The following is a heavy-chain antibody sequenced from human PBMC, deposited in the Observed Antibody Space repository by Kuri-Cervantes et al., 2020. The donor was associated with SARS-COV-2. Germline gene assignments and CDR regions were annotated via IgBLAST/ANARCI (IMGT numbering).Heavy chain of an antibody. CDR1: GGTFSSYA. J-gene: IGHJ5*02. CDR3: AREGGSGTPEGGWFDP. D-gene: IGHD1-7*01. Sequence: SVKDSCKASGGTFSSYAISWVGQAPGRGLEWMGVIIPIFGTANYAQKFQGRVMMTADESTSTAYMELSSLRSEDTAVYYCAREGGSGTPEGGWFDPWGQGTLVTVSS. CDR2: IIPIFGTA. V-gene: IGHV1-69*13.